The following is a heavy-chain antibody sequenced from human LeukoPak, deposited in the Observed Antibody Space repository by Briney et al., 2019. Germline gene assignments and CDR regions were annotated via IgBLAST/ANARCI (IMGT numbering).Heavy chain of an antibody. Sequence: GGSLRLSCAASGFTFSSYGMHCVRRSPGKGLEGVALIRYDGSNKYYADPVKGRFTISRDNSKNTLYLQMNSLRAEDTAVYYCAKDMTPFFYGSGRDYFDYWGQGTLVTVSS. CDR3: AKDMTPFFYGSGRDYFDY. CDR1: GFTFSSYG. D-gene: IGHD3-10*01. V-gene: IGHV3-30*02. J-gene: IGHJ4*02. CDR2: IRYDGSNK.